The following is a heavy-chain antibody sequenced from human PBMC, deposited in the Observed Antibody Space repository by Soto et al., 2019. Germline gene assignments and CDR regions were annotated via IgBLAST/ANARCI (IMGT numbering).Heavy chain of an antibody. CDR3: AKDLSSSSIDY. D-gene: IGHD6-6*01. Sequence: GGSLRLSCAASGFTFSSYGMHWVRQAPGKGLEWVAVISYDGSNKYYADSVKGRFTISRDNSKNTLYLQMNSLRAEDTAVYYCAKDLSSSSIDYWGQGTLVTVSS. V-gene: IGHV3-30*18. CDR1: GFTFSSYG. CDR2: ISYDGSNK. J-gene: IGHJ4*02.